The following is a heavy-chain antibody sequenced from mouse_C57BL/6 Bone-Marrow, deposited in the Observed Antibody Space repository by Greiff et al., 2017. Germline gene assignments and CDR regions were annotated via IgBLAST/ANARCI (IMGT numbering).Heavy chain of an antibody. CDR1: GYAFSSYW. CDR3: ARWGFAY. V-gene: IGHV1-80*01. J-gene: IGHJ3*01. Sequence: VMLVESGAELVKPGASVKISCKASGYAFSSYWMNWVKQRPGKGLECLGKIYPGDGDTTYNGKFKGKATLNADKSSSTAYMQHNSLTSEDSAVYFCARWGFAYWGQGTLVTVSA. CDR2: IYPGDGDT.